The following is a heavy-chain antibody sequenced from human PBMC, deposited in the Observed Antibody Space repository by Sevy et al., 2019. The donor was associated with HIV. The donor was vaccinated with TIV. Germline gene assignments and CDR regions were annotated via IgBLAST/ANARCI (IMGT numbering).Heavy chain of an antibody. CDR3: ARDLGDYYGSQI. J-gene: IGHJ4*02. D-gene: IGHD3-10*01. Sequence: GGSLRLSCAASGFTFSDYYMNWVRQTPGKGLEWVSSVSSDGSTISYADSVKGRFTISRDNAKNSLYLQMNSLRDEDTAVYYCARDLGDYYGSQIWGQGTLVTVSS. CDR1: GFTFSDYY. V-gene: IGHV3-11*04. CDR2: VSSDGSTI.